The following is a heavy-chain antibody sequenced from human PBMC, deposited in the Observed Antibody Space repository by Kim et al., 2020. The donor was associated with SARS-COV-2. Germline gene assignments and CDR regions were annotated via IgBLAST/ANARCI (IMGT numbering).Heavy chain of an antibody. CDR2: IYYRGST. CDR3: WRDSCDISRWGKYYSGM. D-gene: IGHD6-13*01. J-gene: IGHJ6*01. V-gene: IGHV4-59*01. CDR1: GGSISTYY. Sequence: SETLSLTCTVSGGSISTYYWSWIRQPPGKGLEWIGYIYYRGSTNYNPSVKSRVTISVDTSKNQFSLKLSSVTAAETAMYYCWRDSCDISRWGKYYSGM.